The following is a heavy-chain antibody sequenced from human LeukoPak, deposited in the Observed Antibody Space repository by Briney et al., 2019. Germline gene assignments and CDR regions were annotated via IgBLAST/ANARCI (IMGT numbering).Heavy chain of an antibody. Sequence: ASVMVSCKASGYTFTSYGISWVRQAPGQGLEWMGWISAYNGNTNYAQKLQGRVTMTTDTSTSTAYMELRSLRSDDTAVYYCARAVDDSSGYPLDAFDIWGQGTMVTVSS. V-gene: IGHV1-18*01. CDR3: ARAVDDSSGYPLDAFDI. CDR1: GYTFTSYG. CDR2: ISAYNGNT. D-gene: IGHD3-22*01. J-gene: IGHJ3*02.